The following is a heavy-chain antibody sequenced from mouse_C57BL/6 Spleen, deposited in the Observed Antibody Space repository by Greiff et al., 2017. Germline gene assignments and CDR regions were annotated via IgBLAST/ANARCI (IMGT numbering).Heavy chain of an antibody. Sequence: EVQLQESGGGLVKPGGSLKLSCAASGFTFSSYTMSWVRQTPEKRLEWVATISGGGGNTYYPDSVKGRFTISRDNAKNTLYLQMSSLRSEDTALYYCARHDTTVPYWYFDVWGTGTTGTVSS. CDR1: GFTFSSYT. CDR3: ARHDTTVPYWYFDV. CDR2: ISGGGGNT. J-gene: IGHJ1*03. D-gene: IGHD1-1*01. V-gene: IGHV5-9*01.